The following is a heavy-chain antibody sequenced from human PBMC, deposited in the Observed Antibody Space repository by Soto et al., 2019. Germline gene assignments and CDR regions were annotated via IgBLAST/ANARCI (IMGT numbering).Heavy chain of an antibody. V-gene: IGHV1-69*01. CDR2: IIHPLNTP. J-gene: IGHJ6*02. CDR1: GGTFSSYA. D-gene: IGHD6-6*01. CDR3: ARESSSPNYDYYGMDV. Sequence: QVQLVQSGGEVKKPGSSVKVSCRASGGTFSSYAVSWVRQAPGQGLEWLGVIIHPLNTPKYAQKFQDRVTITADASATIAYMEVSSLRSEDTAGYYCARESSSPNYDYYGMDVWGQGTTVTFSS.